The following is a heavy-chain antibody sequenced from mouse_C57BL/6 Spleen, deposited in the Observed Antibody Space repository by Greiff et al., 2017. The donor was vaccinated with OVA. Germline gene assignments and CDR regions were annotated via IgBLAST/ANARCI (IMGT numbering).Heavy chain of an antibody. CDR3: ARGVITTVVPDY. J-gene: IGHJ2*01. CDR2: INPSTGGT. Sequence: VHVKQSGPELVKPGASVKISCKASGYSFTGYYMNWVKQSPEKSLEWIGEINPSTGGTTYNQKFKAKATLTVDKSSSTAYMQLKSLTSEDSAVYYCARGVITTVVPDYWGQGTTLTVSS. D-gene: IGHD1-1*01. CDR1: GYSFTGYY. V-gene: IGHV1-42*01.